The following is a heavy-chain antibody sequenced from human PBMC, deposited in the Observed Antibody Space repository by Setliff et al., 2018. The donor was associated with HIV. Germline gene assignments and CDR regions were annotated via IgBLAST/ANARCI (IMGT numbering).Heavy chain of an antibody. CDR3: ARGRSRWTYYNYYYMDV. V-gene: IGHV4-38-2*01. D-gene: IGHD6-13*01. CDR2: IYHSGST. CDR1: GYSISSGYY. J-gene: IGHJ6*03. Sequence: SETPSLTCAVSGYSISSGYYWGWIRQPPGKGLEWIGSIYHSGSTYYNPSLKSRVTISVDTSKNQFSLKLSSVTAADTAVYYCARGRSRWTYYNYYYMDVWGKGTTVTVSS.